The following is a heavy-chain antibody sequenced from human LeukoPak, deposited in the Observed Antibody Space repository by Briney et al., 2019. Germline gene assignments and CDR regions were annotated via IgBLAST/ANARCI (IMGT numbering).Heavy chain of an antibody. CDR2: IYTSGST. V-gene: IGHV4-61*02. Sequence: ASETLSLTSTVSGGSISSGSYYWSWIRQPAGKGPEWIGRIYTSGSTNYNPSLKSRVTISVDTSKNQFSLKLSSVTAADTAVYYCARLGAVLRFLEWLPPHWYFDLWGRGTLVTVSS. CDR1: GGSISSGSYY. J-gene: IGHJ2*01. D-gene: IGHD3-3*01. CDR3: ARLGAVLRFLEWLPPHWYFDL.